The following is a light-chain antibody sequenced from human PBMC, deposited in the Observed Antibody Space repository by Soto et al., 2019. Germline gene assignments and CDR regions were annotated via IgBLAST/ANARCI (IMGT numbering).Light chain of an antibody. Sequence: EICLTQSSPTLSLSPGERATLSCRSSQSVTSNYLAWYQQKPGQAPRLLVYGASSRATGIPDRFSGSGSGTDFTLTISRLEPEDFAAYYCHQYTSSPTFGGGTKV. J-gene: IGKJ4*01. CDR2: GAS. V-gene: IGKV3-20*01. CDR3: HQYTSSPT. CDR1: QSVTSNY.